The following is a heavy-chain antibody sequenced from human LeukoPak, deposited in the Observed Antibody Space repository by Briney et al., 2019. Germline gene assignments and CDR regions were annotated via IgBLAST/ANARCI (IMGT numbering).Heavy chain of an antibody. V-gene: IGHV3-30*04. D-gene: IGHD3-3*01. Sequence: PGRSLRLSCAASGFTFSQFAVHWVRQAPGKGLEWVADISHDGRNTYYADSVKGRFTISRDNSKNTLYLQMNSLRTEDTAVYYCARDSNSDFWSGYYTNYFDYWGQGTLVIVSS. CDR2: ISHDGRNT. J-gene: IGHJ4*02. CDR1: GFTFSQFA. CDR3: ARDSNSDFWSGYYTNYFDY.